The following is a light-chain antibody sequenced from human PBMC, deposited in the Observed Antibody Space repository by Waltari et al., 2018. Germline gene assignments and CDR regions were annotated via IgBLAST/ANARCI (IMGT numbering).Light chain of an antibody. CDR1: QSISSN. V-gene: IGKV3-15*01. CDR2: GAS. J-gene: IGKJ4*01. CDR3: QQYNTWPLT. Sequence: EIVMTQSPVTLSVSPGERATLSCRASQSISSNLAWYQQKPGQSPRLLIHGASTRATGIPARFSGSGSGTDFTLTISSLQSEDFAVYFCQQYNTWPLTFGRGTKVEIK.